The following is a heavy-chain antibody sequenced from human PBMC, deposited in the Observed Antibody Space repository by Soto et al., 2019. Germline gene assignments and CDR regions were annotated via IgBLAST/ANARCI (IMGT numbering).Heavy chain of an antibody. J-gene: IGHJ4*02. D-gene: IGHD2-15*01. CDR1: GFTCSSYS. Sequence: EVQLVESGGGLVQPGGSLRLSCAASGFTCSSYSMNWVRQAPGKGLEWVSYINSGSSTIYYADSVKGRFTISRDNAKNSLYLQMNSLRDEHTAVYYCARDAPRCSGGSCFDFWGQGTLVTVSS. CDR3: ARDAPRCSGGSCFDF. V-gene: IGHV3-48*02. CDR2: INSGSSTI.